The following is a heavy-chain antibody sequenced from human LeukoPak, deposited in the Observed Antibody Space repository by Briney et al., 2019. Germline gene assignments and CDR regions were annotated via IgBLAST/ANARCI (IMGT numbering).Heavy chain of an antibody. D-gene: IGHD6-19*01. CDR1: GFTVSSNY. V-gene: IGHV3-53*01. Sequence: PGGSLRLSCVASGFTVSSNYMSWVRQAPGKGLEWVSTIYSGGSTYYADSVKGRFTISRDNSKNTLYLQMNSLRGEDTAVYYCARNGYTSGWYRNWGQGTLVTVSS. CDR3: ARNGYTSGWYRN. J-gene: IGHJ4*02. CDR2: IYSGGST.